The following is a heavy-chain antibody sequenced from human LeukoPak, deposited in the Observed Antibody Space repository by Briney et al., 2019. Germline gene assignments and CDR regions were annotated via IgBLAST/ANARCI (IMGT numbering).Heavy chain of an antibody. CDR2: ISAYNGNT. Sequence: ASVKLSCKASGYTFASYGISWVRQAPGQGLEWMGWISAYNGNTNYAQKLQGRVTMTTDTSTSTAYMELRSLRSDDTAVYYCARPSEAASYGMDVWGQGTTVTVSS. V-gene: IGHV1-18*01. J-gene: IGHJ6*02. CDR1: GYTFASYG. CDR3: ARPSEAASYGMDV. D-gene: IGHD6-13*01.